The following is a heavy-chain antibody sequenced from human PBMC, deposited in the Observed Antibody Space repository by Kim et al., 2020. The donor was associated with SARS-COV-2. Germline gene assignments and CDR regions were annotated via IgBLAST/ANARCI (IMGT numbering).Heavy chain of an antibody. CDR2: IYYSGTI. V-gene: IGHV4-59*13. Sequence: SETLSLTCTVSGGAISTYYWSWIRQPPGKGLEWIGYIYYSGTINYNPSLKNRVTISVDTSKNQFSLKLNSVTAADTAVYYCARTHGRAAIDYWGQGTLVSVSS. D-gene: IGHD2-15*01. J-gene: IGHJ4*02. CDR1: GGAISTYY. CDR3: ARTHGRAAIDY.